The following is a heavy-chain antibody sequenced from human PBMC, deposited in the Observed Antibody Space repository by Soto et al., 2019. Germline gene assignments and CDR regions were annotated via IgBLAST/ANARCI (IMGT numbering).Heavy chain of an antibody. CDR1: VFTFSDYY. CDR2: ISSSGSAI. Sequence: GGSLRLSCAASVFTFSDYYMTWIRQATGKGLEWLSYISSSGSAIYYADSGKGRVTISRDNAKHSLYLQMNSLGAEDTALFYCAKDAEEYSSGGLGWWGQGTLVTVSS. D-gene: IGHD6-19*01. V-gene: IGHV3-11*01. CDR3: AKDAEEYSSGGLGW. J-gene: IGHJ4*02.